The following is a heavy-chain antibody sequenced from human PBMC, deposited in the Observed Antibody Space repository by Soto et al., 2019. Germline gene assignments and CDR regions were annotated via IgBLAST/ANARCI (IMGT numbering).Heavy chain of an antibody. Sequence: EVQLVESGGGLVQPGGSLRLSCAASGCTVSSNYMSWVRQAPGKGLEWVSVIYSGGSTYYADSVKGRFTISRDNSKNTLYLQMNSLRAEDTAVYYCARDKVAAAYFDYWGQGTLVTVSS. V-gene: IGHV3-66*01. CDR2: IYSGGST. CDR3: ARDKVAAAYFDY. CDR1: GCTVSSNY. J-gene: IGHJ4*02. D-gene: IGHD6-13*01.